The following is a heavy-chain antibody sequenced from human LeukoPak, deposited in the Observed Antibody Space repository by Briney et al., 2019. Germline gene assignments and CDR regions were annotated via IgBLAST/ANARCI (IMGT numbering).Heavy chain of an antibody. CDR2: IYYSGST. J-gene: IGHJ3*02. Sequence: SETLSLTCAVPGGSISTYYWSWIRQPPGKGLEWIGYIYYSGSTNYKPSLKSRVSISVDTAKNQFSLKLSSVTAADTAVYYCERQRGSYGGYDHDAFNIWGQGTMVTVSS. CDR1: GGSISTYY. CDR3: ERQRGSYGGYDHDAFNI. D-gene: IGHD5-12*01. V-gene: IGHV4-59*08.